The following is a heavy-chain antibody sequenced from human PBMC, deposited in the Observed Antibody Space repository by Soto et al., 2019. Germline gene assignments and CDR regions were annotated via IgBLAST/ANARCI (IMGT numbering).Heavy chain of an antibody. CDR3: ARVKKSNSSSWLRGPLDY. V-gene: IGHV3-30-3*01. Sequence: GGSLRLSCAASGFTFSSYAMHWVRQAPGKGLEWVAVISYDGSNKYYADSVKGRFTISRDNSKNTLYLQMNSLRAEDTAVYYCARVKKSNSSSWLRGPLDYWGQGTLVTVSS. J-gene: IGHJ4*02. CDR2: ISYDGSNK. D-gene: IGHD6-13*01. CDR1: GFTFSSYA.